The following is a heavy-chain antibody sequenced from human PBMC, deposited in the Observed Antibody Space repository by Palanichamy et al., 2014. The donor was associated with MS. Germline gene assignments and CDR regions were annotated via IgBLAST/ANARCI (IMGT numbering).Heavy chain of an antibody. Sequence: QVQLQESGPGLVKPSRPCPSPALSLVAPSAVVVTTGAGSGSPREGTGVDWVYLLQWEHQLQPSLKSRVTISVDTSKNQFSLKLSSVTAADTAVYYCARGVSIVGATVWIYWGQGTLVTVSS. CDR1: VAPSAVVVTT. V-gene: IGHV4-61*01. D-gene: IGHD1-26*01. CDR3: ARGVSIVGATVWIY. CDR2: LLQWEH. J-gene: IGHJ4*02.